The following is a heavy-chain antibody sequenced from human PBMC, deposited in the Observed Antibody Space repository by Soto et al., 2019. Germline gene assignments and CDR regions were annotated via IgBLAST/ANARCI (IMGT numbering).Heavy chain of an antibody. D-gene: IGHD3-10*01. CDR1: GFTFSSYG. CDR3: ARDLEVRGVYYYYGMDV. J-gene: IGHJ6*02. CDR2: IWYDGSNK. V-gene: IGHV3-33*01. Sequence: SCAASGFTFSSYGMHWVRQAPGKGLEWVAVIWYDGSNKYYADSVKGRFTISRDNSKNTLYLQMNSLRAEDTAVYYCARDLEVRGVYYYYGMDVWAQGPTVTVSS.